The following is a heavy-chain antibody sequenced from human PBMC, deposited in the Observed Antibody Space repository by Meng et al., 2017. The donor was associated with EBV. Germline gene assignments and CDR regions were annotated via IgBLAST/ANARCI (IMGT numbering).Heavy chain of an antibody. J-gene: IGHJ5*02. CDR1: GYTLTSYV. D-gene: IGHD5-12*01. CDR2: ISAYNGNT. V-gene: IGHV1-18*01. Sequence: GPRWRAGSEVKKPGGLVQVSSKPAGYTLTSYVISWVQQAPGQGLEWMGWISAYNGNTNYAQKLQGRVTMTTDTSTSTAYMELRSLRSDDTAVYYCARETSGYDFNWFDPWGQGTLVTVSS. CDR3: ARETSGYDFNWFDP.